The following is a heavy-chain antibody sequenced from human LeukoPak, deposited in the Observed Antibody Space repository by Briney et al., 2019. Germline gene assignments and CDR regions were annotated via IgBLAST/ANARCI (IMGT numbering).Heavy chain of an antibody. Sequence: PSETLSLTCTVSGGSISSSSYYWGWMRQPPGKGLEWIGSIYYSGNTHYNPSLKSRVTISVDTSKNQFSLKLSSVTAADTAVYYCARQSTAMGTFDYWGRGTLVPVSS. CDR3: ARQSTAMGTFDY. D-gene: IGHD5-18*01. CDR2: IYYSGNT. CDR1: GGSISSSSYY. V-gene: IGHV4-39*01. J-gene: IGHJ4*02.